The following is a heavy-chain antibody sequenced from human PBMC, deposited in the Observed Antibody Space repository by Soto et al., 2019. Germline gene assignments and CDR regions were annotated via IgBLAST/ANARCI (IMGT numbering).Heavy chain of an antibody. CDR3: ARDRAVAGAMGAYYYGMDV. V-gene: IGHV3-20*04. CDR2: INWNGGST. CDR1: GFTFDDYG. J-gene: IGHJ6*02. D-gene: IGHD6-19*01. Sequence: PGGSLRLSCAASGFTFDDYGMSWVRQAPGKGLGWVSGINWNGGSTGYADSVKGRFTISRDNAKNSLYLQMNSLRAEDTALYYCARDRAVAGAMGAYYYGMDVWGQGTTVTVSS.